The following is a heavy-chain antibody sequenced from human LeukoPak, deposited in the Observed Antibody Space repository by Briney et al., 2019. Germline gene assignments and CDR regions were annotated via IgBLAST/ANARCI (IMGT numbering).Heavy chain of an antibody. Sequence: ASVKVSRKASGYTFTSYGISWVRQAPGQGLEWMGWISAYNGNTNYAQKLQGRVTMTTDKSTSTAYMELSSLRSEDTAVYYCAREASGSYPYFDYWGQGTLVTVSS. CDR3: AREASGSYPYFDY. D-gene: IGHD1-26*01. V-gene: IGHV1-18*01. J-gene: IGHJ4*02. CDR2: ISAYNGNT. CDR1: GYTFTSYG.